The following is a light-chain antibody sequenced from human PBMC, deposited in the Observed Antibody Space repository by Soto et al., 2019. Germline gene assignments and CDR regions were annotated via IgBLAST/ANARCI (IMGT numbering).Light chain of an antibody. V-gene: IGKV1-5*03. CDR1: QSISSW. J-gene: IGKJ1*01. Sequence: MTQPPSPRSAFVGDRGPTPCRASQSISSWLAWYQQKPGKAPKLLIYKASSLKSGVPSRFSGSGSGTEFTLTISSLQPEDFATYYCLQHNSYPRAFGQGTKVDIK. CDR2: KAS. CDR3: LQHNSYPRA.